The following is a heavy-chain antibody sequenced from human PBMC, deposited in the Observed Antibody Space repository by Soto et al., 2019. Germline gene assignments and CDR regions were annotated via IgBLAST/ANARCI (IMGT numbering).Heavy chain of an antibody. CDR2: INHSGST. Sequence: SETLSLTCAVYGGSFSGYYWSWIRQPPEKGLEWIGEINHSGSTNYNPSLKSRVTISVDTSKNQFSLQLTSVTAADTAVYYCARGGASSKWLDPWGQGTLVTVSS. J-gene: IGHJ5*02. CDR3: ARGGASSKWLDP. CDR1: GGSFSGYY. D-gene: IGHD3-10*01. V-gene: IGHV4-34*01.